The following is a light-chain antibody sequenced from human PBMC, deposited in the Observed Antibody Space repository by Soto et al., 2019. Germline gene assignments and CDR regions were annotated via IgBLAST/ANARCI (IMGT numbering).Light chain of an antibody. CDR3: QQYATSPFT. V-gene: IGKV3-20*01. CDR1: ENVGSDY. J-gene: IGKJ3*01. CDR2: GAS. Sequence: EVVLTQSPGTLSFSPGERATLSCRASENVGSDYLAWYQQKPGQAPRVLIYGASSRATGIPDRFTGSGSGTDFTLTTSRLEPEDFAVYYCQQYATSPFTFGPGTKVDIK.